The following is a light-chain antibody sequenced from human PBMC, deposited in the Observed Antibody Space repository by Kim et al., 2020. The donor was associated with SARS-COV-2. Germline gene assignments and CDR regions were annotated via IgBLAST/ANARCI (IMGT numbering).Light chain of an antibody. CDR2: DAS. Sequence: GDRVPYTWRASQGDSTWLAWYQQKPRKAPKLLISDASSLDGGVPSRFSGSGSGTEFTLTITSLQPDDFATYYCQQYNSYPVTFGQGTKVDIK. V-gene: IGKV1-5*01. CDR1: QGDSTW. CDR3: QQYNSYPVT. J-gene: IGKJ1*01.